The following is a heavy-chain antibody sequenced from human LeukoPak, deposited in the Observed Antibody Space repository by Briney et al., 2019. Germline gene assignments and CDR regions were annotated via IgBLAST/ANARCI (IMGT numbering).Heavy chain of an antibody. CDR3: ARALKSGYLPYYYYYGMDV. V-gene: IGHV4-39*01. CDR2: IYYSGST. CDR1: GVSISSSSYY. D-gene: IGHD5-12*01. J-gene: IGHJ6*02. Sequence: PSETLSLTCTVSGVSISSSSYYRGWVRQPPGKGLEWIGSIYYSGSTYYNPSLKSRVTISVDTSKNQFSLKLSSVTAADTAVYYCARALKSGYLPYYYYYGMDVWGQGTTVTVSS.